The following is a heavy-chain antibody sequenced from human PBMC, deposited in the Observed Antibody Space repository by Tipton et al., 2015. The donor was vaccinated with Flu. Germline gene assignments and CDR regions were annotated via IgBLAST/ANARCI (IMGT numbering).Heavy chain of an antibody. CDR3: ARDWDGYYYYGMDV. CDR1: GGSVSSRNYY. CDR2: IYYSGST. V-gene: IGHV4-61*01. Sequence: TLSLTCTVSGGSVSSRNYYWSWIRQPPGKGLEWIGYIYYSGSTNYNPSLESRVTISVDTSKNQFSLKVSSVTAADTAVYYCARDWDGYYYYGMDVWGQGTTVTVSS. D-gene: IGHD1-26*01. J-gene: IGHJ6*02.